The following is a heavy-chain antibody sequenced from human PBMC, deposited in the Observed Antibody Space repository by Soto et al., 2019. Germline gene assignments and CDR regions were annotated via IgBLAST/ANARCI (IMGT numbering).Heavy chain of an antibody. V-gene: IGHV4-34*01. CDR2: ISQSGNT. CDR1: GGSITSYH. CDR3: ARAPKVSGSSQTRPDF. D-gene: IGHD6-6*01. Sequence: PSETLSLTCVVSGGSITSYHWSWIRQPPGKGLEWIGEISQSGNTNYSPSLKSRVSISIDTSKKQFSLNLASVSAADTAVYYCARAPKVSGSSQTRPDFWGQGTLVTVSS. J-gene: IGHJ4*02.